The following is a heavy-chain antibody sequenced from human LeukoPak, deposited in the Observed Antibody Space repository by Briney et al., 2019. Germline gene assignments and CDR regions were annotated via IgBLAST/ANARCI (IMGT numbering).Heavy chain of an antibody. Sequence: GASLKISYEGAGYSFTSYWIGWGRPMPGKGVEWMGIIYPGDSDTRYSPSFQGQVTISADKSISTAYLQWSSLKASDTAMYYCARGDYYDSSGYYYYWGQGTLVTVSS. J-gene: IGHJ4*02. CDR3: ARGDYYDSSGYYYY. CDR1: GYSFTSYW. D-gene: IGHD3-22*01. CDR2: IYPGDSDT. V-gene: IGHV5-51*01.